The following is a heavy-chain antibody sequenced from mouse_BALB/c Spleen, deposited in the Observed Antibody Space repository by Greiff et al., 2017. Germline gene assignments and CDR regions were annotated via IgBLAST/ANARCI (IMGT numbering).Heavy chain of an antibody. V-gene: IGHV3-2*02. CDR1: GYSITSDYA. CDR3: ARSYYRYDGPWFAY. Sequence: EVKLLESGPGLVKPSQSLSLTCTVTGYSITSDYAWNWIRQFPGNKLEWMGYISYSGSTSYNPSLKSRISITRDTSKNQFFLQLNSVTTEDTATYYCARSYYRYDGPWFAYWGQGTLVTVSA. CDR2: ISYSGST. J-gene: IGHJ3*01. D-gene: IGHD2-14*01.